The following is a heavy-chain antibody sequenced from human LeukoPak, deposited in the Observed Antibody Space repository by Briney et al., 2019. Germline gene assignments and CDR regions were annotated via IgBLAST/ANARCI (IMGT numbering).Heavy chain of an antibody. J-gene: IGHJ4*02. CDR3: ARRRSEEFDFDC. CDR1: GYIFSTYG. CDR2: ISGYNGNT. V-gene: IGHV1-18*01. D-gene: IGHD6-19*01. Sequence: VASVKVSCKASGYIFSTYGISWVRQAHGQGLEWMGCISGYNGNTNYAQKLQGRVTMTTDTSTSTAYMELRSLRSDDTAVYYCARRRSEEFDFDCWGQGTLVTVSS.